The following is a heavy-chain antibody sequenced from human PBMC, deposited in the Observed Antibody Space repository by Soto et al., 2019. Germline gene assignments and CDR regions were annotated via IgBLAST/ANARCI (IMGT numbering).Heavy chain of an antibody. CDR1: GFYISSGGYS. Sequence: SETLSLTRAVSGFYISSGGYSWSWIRQPPGKGLEWIGYIYYSGSTYYNPSLKSRVTISVDTSKNQFSLKLSSVTAADTAVYYCARLVYDSSGYRPGWGQGTLVTVSS. V-gene: IGHV4-30-2*03. D-gene: IGHD3-22*01. J-gene: IGHJ4*02. CDR3: ARLVYDSSGYRPG. CDR2: IYYSGST.